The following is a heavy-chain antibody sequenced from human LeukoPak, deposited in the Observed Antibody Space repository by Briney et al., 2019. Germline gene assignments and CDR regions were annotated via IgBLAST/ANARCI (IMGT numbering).Heavy chain of an antibody. CDR2: IYYSGST. CDR1: GGSISSSSYY. V-gene: IGHV4-39*01. J-gene: IGHJ4*02. D-gene: IGHD2-15*01. Sequence: SETLSLTCTVSGGSISSSSYYWGWIRQPPGKGLEWIGSIYYSGSTNYNPSLKSRVTISVDTSKNQFSLKLSSVTAADTAVYYCARHNVGGGCSGGSCYGHFFDYWGQGTLVTVSS. CDR3: ARHNVGGGCSGGSCYGHFFDY.